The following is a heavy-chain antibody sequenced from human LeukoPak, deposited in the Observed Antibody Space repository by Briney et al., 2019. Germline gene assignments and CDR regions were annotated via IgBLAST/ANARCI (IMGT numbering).Heavy chain of an antibody. CDR3: ASRHSSTWTFDY. J-gene: IGHJ4*02. CDR2: ISSSSSTI. Sequence: GGSLRLSCAASGFTFSSFDMSWVRQASGKGLEWVSHISSSSSTIYYADSVKGRFTISRDNAKNSLYLQMDSLRDEDTAMYYCASRHSSTWTFDYWGQGTLVTVSS. D-gene: IGHD6-13*01. V-gene: IGHV3-48*02. CDR1: GFTFSSFD.